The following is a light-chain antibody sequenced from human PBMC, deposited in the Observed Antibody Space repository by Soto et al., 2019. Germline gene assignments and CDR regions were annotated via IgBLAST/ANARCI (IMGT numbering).Light chain of an antibody. J-gene: IGKJ1*01. Sequence: EMVLTQSPGTLSLSPGERATLSCRASQSVTSSSLAWYQQKPGQAPRLLIYSASGRATGIPDRFSGSGSGTDFTLTSSRLEPEDFAVYYCHQYGSSPWTFGQGTKVEIK. CDR1: QSVTSSS. CDR3: HQYGSSPWT. V-gene: IGKV3-20*01. CDR2: SAS.